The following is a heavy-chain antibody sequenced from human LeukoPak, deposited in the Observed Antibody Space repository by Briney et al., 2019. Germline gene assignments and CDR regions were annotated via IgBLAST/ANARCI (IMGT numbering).Heavy chain of an antibody. CDR3: ARERYYYDSSGYYGYFVY. V-gene: IGHV4-59*01. CDR1: GGSISNYY. CDR2: VSQSGNT. J-gene: IGHJ4*02. D-gene: IGHD3-22*01. Sequence: PSETLSLTCTVSGGSISNYYWSWIRQPPGKGLEWIGYVSQSGNTNYNPSLKSRVTISVDTSKNHFSLNLSSVSAADTAVYYCARERYYYDSSGYYGYFVYWGQGTLVTVSS.